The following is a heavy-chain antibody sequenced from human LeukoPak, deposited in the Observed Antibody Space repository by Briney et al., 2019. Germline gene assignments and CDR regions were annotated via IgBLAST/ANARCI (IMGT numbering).Heavy chain of an antibody. Sequence: PGGSLRLSCAASGFTSSSYWMSWVRQAPGKGLEWVANIKQDGSEKYYVDSVKGRFTISRDNAKNSLYLQMNSLRAEDTAVYYCARDPVVGIVVVPAAIEGVGYWGQGTLVTVSP. D-gene: IGHD2-2*01. CDR3: ARDPVVGIVVVPAAIEGVGY. CDR1: GFTSSSYW. CDR2: IKQDGSEK. J-gene: IGHJ4*02. V-gene: IGHV3-7*03.